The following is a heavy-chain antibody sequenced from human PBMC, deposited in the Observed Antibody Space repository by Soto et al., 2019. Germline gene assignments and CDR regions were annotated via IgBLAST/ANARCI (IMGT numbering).Heavy chain of an antibody. V-gene: IGHV3-23*01. CDR2: FRGSGDDGTT. J-gene: IGHJ4*02. CDR1: GFTFSSYS. CDR3: AKKVNSGSGSQYFDY. D-gene: IGHD3-10*01. Sequence: XVSLRLSCADSGFTFSSYSMSWPRQAPGKGLEWVSGFRGSGDDGTTYYADSVKGRFTISRDNSKNMLFLQMNSLRAEDTAIYYCAKKVNSGSGSQYFDYWGQGTLVTAPQ.